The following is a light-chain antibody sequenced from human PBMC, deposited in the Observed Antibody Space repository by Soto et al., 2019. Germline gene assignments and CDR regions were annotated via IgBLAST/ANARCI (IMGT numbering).Light chain of an antibody. Sequence: QSALTQPASVSGSPGQSITISCTGSSSDVGGYSYVSWYQYHPGKAPELMIYDVDNRPSGVSNRFSGSKSGNTASLTISGLQAEDEADYYCSSYTSSSTYVLFGGGTKLTVL. V-gene: IGLV2-14*03. CDR3: SSYTSSSTYVL. J-gene: IGLJ2*01. CDR1: SSDVGGYSY. CDR2: DVD.